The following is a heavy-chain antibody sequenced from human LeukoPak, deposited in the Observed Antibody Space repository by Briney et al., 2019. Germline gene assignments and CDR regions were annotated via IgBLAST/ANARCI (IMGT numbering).Heavy chain of an antibody. V-gene: IGHV3-23*01. CDR1: GFTFSSYA. J-gene: IGHJ5*02. CDR2: ISGSGGST. D-gene: IGHD1-26*01. CDR3: AKDLAVESGGDWFDP. Sequence: PGGSLRLSCAASGFTFSSYAMRWVRQAPGKGLEWVSAISGSGGSTYYADSVKGRFTISRDNSKNTLYLQMNSLRAEDTAVYYCAKDLAVESGGDWFDPWGQGTLVTVSS.